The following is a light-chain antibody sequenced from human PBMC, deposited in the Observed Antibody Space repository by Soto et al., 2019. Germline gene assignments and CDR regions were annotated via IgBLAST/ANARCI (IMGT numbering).Light chain of an antibody. J-gene: IGKJ1*01. V-gene: IGKV3-15*01. CDR3: QQYYNWPRT. Sequence: EIVMTHSPVTLSLSPVDTATLSCRASQSRGSDLAWYQQKPGQAPRLLIFGASARPTGIPARISGSGSGTEFTLTISSLRSEDFAVYLCQQYYNWPRTFGQGTKVDIK. CDR2: GAS. CDR1: QSRGSD.